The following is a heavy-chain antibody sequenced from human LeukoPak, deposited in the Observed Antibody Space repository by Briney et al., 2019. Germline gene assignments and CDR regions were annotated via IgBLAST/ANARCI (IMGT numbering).Heavy chain of an antibody. J-gene: IGHJ4*02. CDR2: ISSNGGST. Sequence: PGGSLRLSCAASGFTFSSYAMHWVRQAPGKGLEYVSAISSNGGSTYYANSVKGRFTTSRDNSKNTLYLQMGSLRAEDMAVYYCARAASARGSGALKDYWGQGTLVTVSS. D-gene: IGHD6-19*01. CDR3: ARAASARGSGALKDY. CDR1: GFTFSSYA. V-gene: IGHV3-64*01.